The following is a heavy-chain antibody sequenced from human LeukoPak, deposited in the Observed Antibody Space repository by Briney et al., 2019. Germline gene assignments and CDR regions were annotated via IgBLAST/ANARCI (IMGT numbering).Heavy chain of an antibody. CDR1: GFAFSSYG. D-gene: IGHD3-3*01. V-gene: IGHV3-30*02. CDR3: ASNVYYDFWSGYSGRYYYMDV. CDR2: IRYDGTNK. Sequence: GGSLRLSCAVSGFAFSSYGMHWVRQAPGKGLEWVAFIRYDGTNKYYADSVRGRFTISRDNSKNTLSLQMNSLRAEDTSVYYCASNVYYDFWSGYSGRYYYMDVWGKGTTVTVSS. J-gene: IGHJ6*03.